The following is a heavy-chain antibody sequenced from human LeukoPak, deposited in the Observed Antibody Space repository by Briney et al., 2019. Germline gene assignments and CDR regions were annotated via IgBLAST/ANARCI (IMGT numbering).Heavy chain of an antibody. V-gene: IGHV3-21*05. J-gene: IGHJ4*02. CDR3: GREIPSGSYAPDY. D-gene: IGHD1-26*01. CDR2: ISSSGRSI. CDR1: GFTFSSYS. Sequence: GSLRLSCAASGFTFSSYSMNWVRQAPGKGLEWVSYISSSGRSILYADSVKGRFTVSRGNAKNSLYLQMNNLRAEDTAVYYCGREIPSGSYAPDYWGQGILVIVSS.